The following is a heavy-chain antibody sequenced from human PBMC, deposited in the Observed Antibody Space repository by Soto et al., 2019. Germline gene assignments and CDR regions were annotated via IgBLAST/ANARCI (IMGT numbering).Heavy chain of an antibody. Sequence: GGSLRLSCAASGFTFSSYAMSWVRQAPGKGLEWVSAISGSGGSTYYADSVKGRFTISRDNSKNTLYLQMNSLRAEDTAVYYCAKSSNYDFWSGYFPHYFDYWGQGTLVTVSS. D-gene: IGHD3-3*01. V-gene: IGHV3-23*01. CDR1: GFTFSSYA. CDR3: AKSSNYDFWSGYFPHYFDY. CDR2: ISGSGGST. J-gene: IGHJ4*02.